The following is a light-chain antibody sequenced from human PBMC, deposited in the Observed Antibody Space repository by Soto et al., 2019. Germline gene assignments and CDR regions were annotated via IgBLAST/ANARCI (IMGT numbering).Light chain of an antibody. CDR2: ATS. CDR3: QVYGRSPPFT. V-gene: IGKV3-20*01. J-gene: IGKJ3*01. CDR1: QSVSSNN. Sequence: EIVLTQSPGTLSLSPGERATLSCRTSQSVSSNNLAWYQQKPGQAPRLLIYATSSRVAGIPDRFSGSGSGTAFTLTISRLEPEDFVVYYCQVYGRSPPFTFGPGTTVDIK.